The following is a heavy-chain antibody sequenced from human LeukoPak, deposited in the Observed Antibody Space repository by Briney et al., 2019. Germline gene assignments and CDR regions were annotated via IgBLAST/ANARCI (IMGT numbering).Heavy chain of an antibody. V-gene: IGHV4-4*07. J-gene: IGHJ4*02. CDR1: VVSISSYY. Sequence: SQTLSLTCAVSVVSISSYYWSGIRQPAGEGLECIGRIYTSVTTNYNPSLKSRVTMSVDTSKNHFSLNLNSVTAADTAVYYCARTSPRAATFDYWGQGTLVTVSS. CDR3: ARTSPRAATFDY. D-gene: IGHD2-15*01. CDR2: IYTSVTT.